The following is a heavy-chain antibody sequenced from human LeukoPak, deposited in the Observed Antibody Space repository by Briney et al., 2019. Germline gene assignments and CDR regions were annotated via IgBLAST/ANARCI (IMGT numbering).Heavy chain of an antibody. Sequence: GRSLRLSCAASGFTFSSYGMHWVRQAPGKGLEWVALIWYDGSNKYYTDSVKGRHTISRDNSKNTLYLQMNSLRAEDTAIYYCAREGPRGNSQFDYWGQGTLVTVSS. CDR1: GFTFSSYG. V-gene: IGHV3-33*01. J-gene: IGHJ4*02. CDR3: AREGPRGNSQFDY. CDR2: IWYDGSNK. D-gene: IGHD2/OR15-2a*01.